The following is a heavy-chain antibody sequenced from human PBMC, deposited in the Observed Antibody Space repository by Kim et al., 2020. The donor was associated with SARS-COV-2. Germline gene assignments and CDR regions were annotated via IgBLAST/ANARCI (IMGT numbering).Heavy chain of an antibody. Sequence: SETLSLTCTVSCGSISSYYWSWIRQPPGKGLEWIGYIYYSGSTNYNPSLKSRVTISVDTSKNQFSLKLSSVTAADTAVYYCARGGGDGDYVFDYWGQGTLVTVSS. V-gene: IGHV4-59*01. CDR3: ARGGGDGDYVFDY. CDR1: CGSISSYY. D-gene: IGHD4-17*01. J-gene: IGHJ4*02. CDR2: IYYSGST.